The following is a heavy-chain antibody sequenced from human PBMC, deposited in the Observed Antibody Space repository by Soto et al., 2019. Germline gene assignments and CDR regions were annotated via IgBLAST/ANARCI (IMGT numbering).Heavy chain of an antibody. D-gene: IGHD1-1*01. CDR2: IGGSGANT. CDR3: ARTITGYFWAGAY. V-gene: IGHV3-23*01. CDR1: GYTINMYA. J-gene: IGHJ4*02. Sequence: EVQLSESGGGVAQPGGSRRLSCAASGYTINMYAMSWVRQAPGKGLEWVSGIGGSGANTFYTDFVKGRFTISRDNSKNTLYLQMDSLRAEDTAIYYCARTITGYFWAGAYWGQGTLVTVSS.